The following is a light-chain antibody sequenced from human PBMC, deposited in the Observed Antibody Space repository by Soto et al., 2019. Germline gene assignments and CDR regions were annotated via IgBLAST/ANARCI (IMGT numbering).Light chain of an antibody. CDR1: SSDVGSYNL. Sequence: QSALTQPASVSGSPGQSITISCTGTSSDVGSYNLVSWYQQNPGKAPKLMIYEVSKRPSGVSNRFSGSKSGNTASLTISGLQAEDEADYYCCSYAGSSTYWVFGGGTKVTVL. J-gene: IGLJ3*02. V-gene: IGLV2-23*02. CDR2: EVS. CDR3: CSYAGSSTYWV.